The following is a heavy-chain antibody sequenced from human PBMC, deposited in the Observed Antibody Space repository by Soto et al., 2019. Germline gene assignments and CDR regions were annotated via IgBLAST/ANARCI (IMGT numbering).Heavy chain of an antibody. Sequence: QVQLVQSGAEVKKPGASVKVSCKASGYTFTNYGISWVRQAPGQGLEWMGWISAYNGNTKYAQKLQGRVTMTTDTXXXXXXXXXXXXXXXXXXXXXXXRXXXXXXXLNNWFDPWGQGTLVTVSS. CDR1: GYTFTNYG. CDR3: XRXXXXXXXLNNWFDP. J-gene: IGHJ5*02. V-gene: IGHV1-18*01. CDR2: ISAYNGNT.